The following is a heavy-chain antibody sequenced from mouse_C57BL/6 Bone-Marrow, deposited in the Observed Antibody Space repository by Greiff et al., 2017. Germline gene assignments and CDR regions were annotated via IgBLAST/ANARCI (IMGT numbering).Heavy chain of an antibody. D-gene: IGHD2-4*01. V-gene: IGHV1-58*01. CDR2: IYIGNGYT. CDR1: GYTFTSYG. Sequence: EVKLVEPGAELVRPGSSVKMSCKTSGYTFTSYGINWVKQRPGQGLEWIGYIYIGNGYTEYNEKFKGKATLASDTSSSTAYMQLSSLTSEDSAICFCARSRVYYDYDGLAYWGQGTLVTVSA. J-gene: IGHJ3*01. CDR3: ARSRVYYDYDGLAY.